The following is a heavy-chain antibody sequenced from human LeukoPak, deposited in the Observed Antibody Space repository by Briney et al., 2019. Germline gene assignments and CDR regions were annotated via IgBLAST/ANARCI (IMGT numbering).Heavy chain of an antibody. CDR1: GDSINSLDL. Sequence: SETLSLTCTVSGDSINSLDLWSWVRQPPGKGLEWIGEMYLSGTTHSNPSVKSRVTISIDKSKNQFFLNSSSVTAADTAVYYCAGLVGRYSSGLYYYYFDYWGQGTLVTVSS. CDR2: MYLSGTT. V-gene: IGHV4-4*02. CDR3: AGLVGRYSSGLYYYYFDY. J-gene: IGHJ4*02. D-gene: IGHD3-22*01.